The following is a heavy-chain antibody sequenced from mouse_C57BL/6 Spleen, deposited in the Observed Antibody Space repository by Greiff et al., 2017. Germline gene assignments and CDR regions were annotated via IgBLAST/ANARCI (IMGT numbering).Heavy chain of an antibody. V-gene: IGHV1-15*01. CDR1: GYTFTDYE. D-gene: IGHD1-1*01. Sequence: QVQLKQSGAELVRPGASVTLSCKASGYTFTDYEMHWVKQTPVHGLEWIGAIDPETGGPAYNQKFKGKAILTADKSSSTAYMELRSLTSEDSAVYYCTRWGTTVVATPYWGQGTTLTVSS. J-gene: IGHJ2*01. CDR3: TRWGTTVVATPY. CDR2: IDPETGGP.